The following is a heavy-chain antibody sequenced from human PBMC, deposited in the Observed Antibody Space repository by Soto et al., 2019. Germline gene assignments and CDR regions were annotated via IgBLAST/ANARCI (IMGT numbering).Heavy chain of an antibody. D-gene: IGHD2-21*01. V-gene: IGHV3-23*01. CDR3: AREVWRRVTTDAGDHYYYDGMDV. CDR2: ISGDGIST. J-gene: IGHJ6*02. Sequence: EVQLLESGGGLEQPGGSLRLSCAVSGFTFSSFAMTWVRQAPGKGLEWVSGISGDGISTYYTDSVKGRFTISRDNSKNTLYLQMNSLRVEDTAVYFFAREVWRRVTTDAGDHYYYDGMDVWGQGTTVTVSS. CDR1: GFTFSSFA.